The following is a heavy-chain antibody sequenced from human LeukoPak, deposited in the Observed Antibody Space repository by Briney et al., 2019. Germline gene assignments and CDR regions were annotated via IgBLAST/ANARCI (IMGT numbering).Heavy chain of an antibody. CDR3: ARVAGIRHGAPSY. J-gene: IGHJ4*02. CDR2: INPNSGGT. Sequence: ASVKVSCKASGYTFTGYYMHWVRQAPGQGLEWMGWINPNSGGTNYAQKFQGRVTMTRDTSISTAYMELSRLRSDDTAVYHCARVAGIRHGAPSYWGQGTLVTVSS. V-gene: IGHV1-2*02. D-gene: IGHD1-26*01. CDR1: GYTFTGYY.